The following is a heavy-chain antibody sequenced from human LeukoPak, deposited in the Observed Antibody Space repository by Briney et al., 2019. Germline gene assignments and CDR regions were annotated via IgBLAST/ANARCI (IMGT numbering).Heavy chain of an antibody. CDR1: GYTLTGYY. J-gene: IGHJ4*02. D-gene: IGHD4-17*01. CDR3: ARGNHDYGDPFDY. V-gene: IGHV1-69*13. CDR2: IIPIFGTA. Sequence: SVKVSCKASGYTLTGYYIHWVRQAPGQGLEWMGGIIPIFGTANYAQKFQGRVTITADESTSTAYMELSSLRSEDTAVYYCARGNHDYGDPFDYWGQGTLVTVSS.